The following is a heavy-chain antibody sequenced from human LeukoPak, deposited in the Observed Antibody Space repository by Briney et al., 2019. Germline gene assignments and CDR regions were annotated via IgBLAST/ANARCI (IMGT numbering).Heavy chain of an antibody. CDR2: ISSSGSST. CDR1: GFTFSSYA. Sequence: PGGSLRLSCAASGFTFSSYALFWVRRAPGKGLEWVSVISSSGSSTYYADSVKGRFTISRDNSKNTLYLQMNSLRAEDTAVYYCAKRVDYCSGGNCYYFDYWGQGTLVTVSS. CDR3: AKRVDYCSGGNCYYFDY. J-gene: IGHJ4*02. V-gene: IGHV3-23*01. D-gene: IGHD2-15*01.